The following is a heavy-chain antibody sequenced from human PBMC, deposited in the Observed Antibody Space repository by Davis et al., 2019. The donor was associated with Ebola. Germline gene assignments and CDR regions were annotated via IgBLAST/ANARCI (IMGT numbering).Heavy chain of an antibody. V-gene: IGHV4-38-2*02. D-gene: IGHD2-2*01. Sequence: PSETLSLTCTVSGYSISSGYYWGWIRQPPGKGLEWIGSIYHSGSTYYNPSLKSRVTISVDTSKNQFSLKLSSVTAADTAVYYCARDPLPAATFDYWGQGTLVTVSS. CDR3: ARDPLPAATFDY. J-gene: IGHJ4*02. CDR2: IYHSGST. CDR1: GYSISSGYY.